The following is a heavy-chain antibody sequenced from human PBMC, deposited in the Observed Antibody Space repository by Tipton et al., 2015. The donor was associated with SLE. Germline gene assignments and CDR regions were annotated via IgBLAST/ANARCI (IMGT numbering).Heavy chain of an antibody. J-gene: IGHJ2*01. CDR2: INFNSGDK. Sequence: QLVQSGAEMKKPGASVTVSCKASGYTLSGYYMHWVRQAPGQGLVWVGWINFNSGDKKSAQKFQGRVTMTRDTSTDTAYLDLTSLQVDDTAVYYCTKDGVAAYSLGWYFHLWGRGTLVTVSS. V-gene: IGHV1-2*02. CDR3: TKDGVAAYSLGWYFHL. CDR1: GYTLSGYY. D-gene: IGHD2-8*01.